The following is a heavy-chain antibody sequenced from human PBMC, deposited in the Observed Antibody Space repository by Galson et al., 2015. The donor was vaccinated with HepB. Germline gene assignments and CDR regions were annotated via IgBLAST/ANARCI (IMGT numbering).Heavy chain of an antibody. V-gene: IGHV1-3*01. CDR1: GFTFTTYA. J-gene: IGHJ6*02. D-gene: IGHD3-3*01. Sequence: SVKVSCKASGFTFTTYAIHWVRQAPGQRLEWMGWINAGNGNTKFSQNFQGRATMTTDTSTSTAYMELRSLRSDDTAVYYCARATLEWCYYMDVWGQGTTVTVSS. CDR3: ARATLEWCYYMDV. CDR2: INAGNGNT.